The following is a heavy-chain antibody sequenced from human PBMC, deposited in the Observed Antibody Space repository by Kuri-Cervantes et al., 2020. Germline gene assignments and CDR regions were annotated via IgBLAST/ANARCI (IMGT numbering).Heavy chain of an antibody. V-gene: IGHV1-2*02. CDR2: INPNSGGT. CDR1: GYTFTGYY. Sequence: ASVKVSCKASGYTFTGYYMHWVRQAPGQGLEWMGWINPNSGGTNYAQKFQGRVTMTRDTSISTAYMELSRLRSDDTAVYYCARDATNYDYVWGSYRTYGMDVWGQGTTVTVSS. J-gene: IGHJ6*02. D-gene: IGHD3-16*02. CDR3: ARDATNYDYVWGSYRTYGMDV.